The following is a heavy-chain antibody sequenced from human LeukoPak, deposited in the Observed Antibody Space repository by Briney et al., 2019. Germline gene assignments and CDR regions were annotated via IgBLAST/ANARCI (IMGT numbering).Heavy chain of an antibody. V-gene: IGHV4-39*01. D-gene: IGHD3-10*01. CDR2: TYYSGFP. J-gene: IGHJ4*02. Sequence: SETLSLTCSVADDSIRRGFYWGWIRQPPGKGREWIGNTYYSGFPYYNPSLKSRVTIPLHMSKTEFSLKLTSVTAADTAVYYCARHGDYYGSGPDYWGQGTLVTVPS. CDR3: ARHGDYYGSGPDY. CDR1: DDSIRRGFY.